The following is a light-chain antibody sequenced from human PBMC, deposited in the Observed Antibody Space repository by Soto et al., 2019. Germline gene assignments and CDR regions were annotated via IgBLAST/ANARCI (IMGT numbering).Light chain of an antibody. CDR2: EVS. V-gene: IGLV2-8*01. CDR1: SSDVGAYNY. Sequence: QSVLTQLPSASGSPGQSVTISCTGTSSDVGAYNYVSWYQQHPGKAPKLIIYEVSKRPSGVPDRFSGSKSGNTASLTVSGLQAEDEADYYCTSYAGSNNFGVFGTGTKVTVL. J-gene: IGLJ1*01. CDR3: TSYAGSNNFGV.